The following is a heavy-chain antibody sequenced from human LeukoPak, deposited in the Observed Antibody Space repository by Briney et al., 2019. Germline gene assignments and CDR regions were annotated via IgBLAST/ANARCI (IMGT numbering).Heavy chain of an antibody. V-gene: IGHV3-9*01. Sequence: GGSLRLSCAASGFTFDDYAMHWVRQAPGKGLEWVSGISWNSGSIGYADSVKGRFTISRDNAKNSLYLQMNSLRAEDTAVYYCARHALDGYNPPYYFDYWGQGTLVTVSS. J-gene: IGHJ4*02. CDR1: GFTFDDYA. CDR2: ISWNSGSI. CDR3: ARHALDGYNPPYYFDY. D-gene: IGHD5-24*01.